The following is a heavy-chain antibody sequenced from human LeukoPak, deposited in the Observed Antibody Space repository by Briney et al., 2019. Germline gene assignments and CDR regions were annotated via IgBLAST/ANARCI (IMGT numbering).Heavy chain of an antibody. Sequence: PSETLSLTCTVSGGSISSYYWSWIRQPPGKGLEWIGYIYYSGSTNYNPSLKSRVTISVDTSKNQFSLKLSSVTAADTAVYYCACSGYSYGYGGAYYYGMDVWGQGTTVTVSS. CDR2: IYYSGST. CDR3: ACSGYSYGYGGAYYYGMDV. CDR1: GGSISSYY. D-gene: IGHD5-18*01. J-gene: IGHJ6*02. V-gene: IGHV4-59*01.